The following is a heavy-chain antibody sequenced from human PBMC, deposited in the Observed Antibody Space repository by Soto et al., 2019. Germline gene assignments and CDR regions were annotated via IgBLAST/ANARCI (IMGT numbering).Heavy chain of an antibody. CDR3: ARDQLDRVQH. CDR1: GVCCSSYG. V-gene: IGHV3-33*01. CDR2: IWYDGSRK. J-gene: IGHJ1*01. Sequence: PGGSPRLGCAAAGVCCSSYGMQCARQAPGKGLEWVAVIWYDGSRKFYADSVKGRFTISRDNSNLYLQMNSLRADDTAVYYCARDQLDRVQH. D-gene: IGHD3-3*01.